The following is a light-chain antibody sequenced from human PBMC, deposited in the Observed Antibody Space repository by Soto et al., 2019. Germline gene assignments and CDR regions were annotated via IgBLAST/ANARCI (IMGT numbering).Light chain of an antibody. CDR2: DAS. CDR3: QQYDSYPWT. J-gene: IGKJ1*01. Sequence: DIQMTQSPSTLSASVGDRVTITCRASQSISSWLAWYQQKPGKAPKLMIYDASSLQSGVPSRFRGSGSGTECTLTISSLQPDDVATYYCQQYDSYPWTFGQGTKVDIK. V-gene: IGKV1-5*01. CDR1: QSISSW.